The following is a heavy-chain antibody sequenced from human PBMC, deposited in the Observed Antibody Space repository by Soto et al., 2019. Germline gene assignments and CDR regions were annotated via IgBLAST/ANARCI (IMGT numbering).Heavy chain of an antibody. V-gene: IGHV1-2*06. Sequence: ASVKVSCKASGYTFTVYYMHWVRQAPGQGLEWMGRINPKSGGTMYPQKFQGRVTMTWDTSISTAYMALTRLRSDDTAMYYCARDLAKGGGSAGFDYWGQGTLVTVSS. CDR1: GYTFTVYY. CDR3: ARDLAKGGGSAGFDY. J-gene: IGHJ4*02. CDR2: INPKSGGT. D-gene: IGHD1-26*01.